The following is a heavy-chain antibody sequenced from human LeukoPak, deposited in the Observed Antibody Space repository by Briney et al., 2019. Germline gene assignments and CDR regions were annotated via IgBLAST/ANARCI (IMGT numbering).Heavy chain of an antibody. Sequence: SETLTLTCTVSGGTISSYYWIWIRQPPGKGLEWVGYIYYSGSTKYNPYLKSRVTISVDTSKNQFSLKLSSVTAADTAVYYCARGGRTIDYWGQGTLVTVSS. V-gene: IGHV4-59*01. D-gene: IGHD2-8*01. CDR1: GGTISSYY. CDR2: IYYSGST. J-gene: IGHJ4*02. CDR3: ARGGRTIDY.